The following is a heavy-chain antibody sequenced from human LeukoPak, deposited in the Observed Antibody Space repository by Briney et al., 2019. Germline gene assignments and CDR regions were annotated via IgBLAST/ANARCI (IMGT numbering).Heavy chain of an antibody. CDR1: KITFSSYG. Sequence: PGGSLRLSCAASKITFSSYGMSWVRQAPGKGLEWVSVLYSDGTTYYADSVKGRFTISRDHSRNTLYLQMNNLRAEDTAVYYCARDDAKSGYDIFFAWGQGTLVTVSS. J-gene: IGHJ5*02. V-gene: IGHV3-53*01. CDR3: ARDDAKSGYDIFFA. CDR2: LYSDGTT. D-gene: IGHD5-12*01.